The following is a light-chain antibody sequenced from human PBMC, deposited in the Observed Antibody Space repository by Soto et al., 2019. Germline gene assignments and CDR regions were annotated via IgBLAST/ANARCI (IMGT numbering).Light chain of an antibody. V-gene: IGKV3-11*01. Sequence: ESLWTESPASLSLSPGERATLSCRASQSVDRYLAWYQQKPGQAPRLLIYDASNRATGIPARFSGGGSGTDFTLTISSLEPEDFAVYYCQQRSNWPITFGQGTRLEIK. CDR3: QQRSNWPIT. J-gene: IGKJ5*01. CDR2: DAS. CDR1: QSVDRY.